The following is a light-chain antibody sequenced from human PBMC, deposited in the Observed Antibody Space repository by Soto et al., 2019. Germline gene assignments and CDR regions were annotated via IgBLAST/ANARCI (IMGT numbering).Light chain of an antibody. V-gene: IGKV1-6*01. CDR3: LLDHSYFWA. Sequence: AIQVTQSPSSLSASVGDSVTITCRTSQGIRSALGWYQQKPGKVPKLLIYAASTLRSGVPSRFSGSGSGRDFTLTISSLQPEDFATYYCLLDHSYFWAFGQGTKVEVK. J-gene: IGKJ1*01. CDR1: QGIRSA. CDR2: AAS.